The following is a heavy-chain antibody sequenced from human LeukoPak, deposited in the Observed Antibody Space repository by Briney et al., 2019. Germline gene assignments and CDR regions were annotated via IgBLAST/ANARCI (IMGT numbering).Heavy chain of an antibody. CDR2: ISYDGSNK. J-gene: IGHJ4*02. CDR1: GFTFSSYA. Sequence: GGSLRLSCAASGFTFSSYAMHRVRQAPDKGLEWVAVISYDGSNKYYADSVKGRFTISRDNSKNTLYLQMNSLRAEDTAVYYCARSRRPYYFDYWGQGTPVTVSS. V-gene: IGHV3-30-3*01. D-gene: IGHD6-6*01. CDR3: ARSRRPYYFDY.